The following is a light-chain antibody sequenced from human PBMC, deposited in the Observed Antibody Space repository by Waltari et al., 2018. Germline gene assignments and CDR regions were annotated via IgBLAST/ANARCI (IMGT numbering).Light chain of an antibody. CDR3: CSYAGSSTWV. Sequence: QSALTQPVSVSGSPGQSITIPCTGTSNDVGTFKFVPWYQQHPGKAPKVIIFEVNERPSGVSNRFSGSKSGNTASLTISGLQPEDEADYYCCSYAGSSTWVFGGGTKLTVL. CDR2: EVN. V-gene: IGLV2-23*02. J-gene: IGLJ3*02. CDR1: SNDVGTFKF.